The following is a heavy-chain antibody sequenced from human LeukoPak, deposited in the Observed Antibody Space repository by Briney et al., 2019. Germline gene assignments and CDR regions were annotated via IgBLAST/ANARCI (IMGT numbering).Heavy chain of an antibody. V-gene: IGHV4-4*07. Sequence: SETLSLTCTVSGGSISSYYWSWIRQPAGKGLEWIGRIYTSVSTNYNPSLKSRVTMLVHTSKNQFSLKLSSVTAADTAVYYCARSDYGWIYYFDYWGQGTLVTVSS. J-gene: IGHJ4*02. D-gene: IGHD4-17*01. CDR1: GGSISSYY. CDR3: ARSDYGWIYYFDY. CDR2: IYTSVST.